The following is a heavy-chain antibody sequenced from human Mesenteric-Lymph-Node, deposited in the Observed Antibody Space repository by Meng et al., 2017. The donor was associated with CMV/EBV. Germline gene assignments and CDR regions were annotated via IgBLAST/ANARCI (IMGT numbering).Heavy chain of an antibody. D-gene: IGHD1-1*01. CDR3: AKVRGGYSFDY. Sequence: ASVKVSCKASEESFTEYFINWVRQAPGQGLEWMGWINPNSGSTSYAQRFQGRVTLTRDTSISTAYMELNRLRSDDTAVYFCAKVRGGYSFDYWGQGALVTVSS. CDR1: EESFTEYF. V-gene: IGHV1-2*02. J-gene: IGHJ4*02. CDR2: INPNSGST.